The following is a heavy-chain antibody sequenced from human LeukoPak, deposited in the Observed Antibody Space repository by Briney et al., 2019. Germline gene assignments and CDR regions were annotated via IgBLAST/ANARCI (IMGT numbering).Heavy chain of an antibody. D-gene: IGHD2-2*01. Sequence: ASVKVSCKASPYTFTAYYIHWVRQAPGHGLEWMGWITPNTGGTDYAQKFQGRVTMTRDTSISTAYLELSRLRSDDTAVFYCARAAPVAHFDYWGQGTLVTVSS. J-gene: IGHJ4*02. CDR1: PYTFTAYY. CDR2: ITPNTGGT. V-gene: IGHV1-2*02. CDR3: ARAAPVAHFDY.